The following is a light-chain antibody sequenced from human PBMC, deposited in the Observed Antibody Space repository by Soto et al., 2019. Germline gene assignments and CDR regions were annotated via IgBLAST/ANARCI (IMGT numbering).Light chain of an antibody. V-gene: IGKV1-39*01. CDR3: QQGYSIHALT. CDR2: AAS. J-gene: IGKJ4*01. CDR1: QSISSY. Sequence: DIQMTQSPSSLSASVGDRVTITCRASQSISSYLNWYQQKPGKAPKLLIYAASTLQSGVPGRFRGSGSETEFTLTITYLQPEDFATYYCQQGYSIHALTFGGGTKVDIK.